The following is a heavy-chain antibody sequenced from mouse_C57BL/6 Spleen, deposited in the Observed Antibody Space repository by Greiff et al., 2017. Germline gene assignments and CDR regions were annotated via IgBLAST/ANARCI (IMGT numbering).Heavy chain of an antibody. CDR3: ARWYYGSSYLYSFDY. CDR2: IYPGSGST. D-gene: IGHD1-1*01. J-gene: IGHJ2*01. V-gene: IGHV1-55*01. Sequence: QVQLQQPGAELVKPGASVKMSCKASGYTFTSYWITWVKQRPGQGLEWIGDIYPGSGSTNNNEKFKSKATLTVDTSSSTAYMQLSSLTSEDSAVYYCARWYYGSSYLYSFDYWGQGTTLTVSS. CDR1: GYTFTSYW.